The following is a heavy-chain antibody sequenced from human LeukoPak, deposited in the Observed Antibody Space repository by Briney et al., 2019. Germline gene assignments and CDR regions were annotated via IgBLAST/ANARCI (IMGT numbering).Heavy chain of an antibody. CDR3: ARDGPLYSSSWGNFDY. Sequence: SQTLSLTCAISGDSVSSNSAAWNWIRQSPSRGLEWLGRTYYRSKWYNDYAVSVKSRITINPDTSKNQFSLQLNSVTPEDTAVYYCARDGPLYSSSWGNFDYWGQGTLVTVSS. CDR1: GDSVSSNSAA. D-gene: IGHD6-13*01. V-gene: IGHV6-1*01. CDR2: TYYRSKWYN. J-gene: IGHJ4*02.